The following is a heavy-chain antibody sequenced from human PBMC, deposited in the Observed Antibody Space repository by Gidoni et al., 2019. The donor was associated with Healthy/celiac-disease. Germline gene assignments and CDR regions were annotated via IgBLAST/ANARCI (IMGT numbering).Heavy chain of an antibody. CDR2: ISWNSGSI. CDR3: AKDMLAVAGFYFDY. V-gene: IGHV3-9*01. D-gene: IGHD6-19*01. CDR1: GFTFDDYA. Sequence: EVQLVESGGGLVQPGRSLRLSCAASGFTFDDYAMHWVRQAPGKGLEWVSGISWNSGSIGYADSVKGRFTISRDNAKNSLYLQMNSLRAEDTALYYCAKDMLAVAGFYFDYWGQGTLVTVSS. J-gene: IGHJ4*02.